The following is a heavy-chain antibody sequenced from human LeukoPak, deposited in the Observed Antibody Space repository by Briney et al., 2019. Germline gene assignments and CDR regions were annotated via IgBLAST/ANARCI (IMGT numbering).Heavy chain of an antibody. J-gene: IGHJ6*02. V-gene: IGHV4-34*01. CDR3: ARGPLEWLSFYYYYYGMDV. Sequence: PSETLSLTCAVYGGSFSGYYWSWIRQPPGKGLEWIGEINHSGSTNYNPSLKSRVTISVDTSKNQFSLKPSSVTAADTAVYYCARGPLEWLSFYYYYYGMDVWGQGTTVTVSS. CDR2: INHSGST. D-gene: IGHD3-3*01. CDR1: GGSFSGYY.